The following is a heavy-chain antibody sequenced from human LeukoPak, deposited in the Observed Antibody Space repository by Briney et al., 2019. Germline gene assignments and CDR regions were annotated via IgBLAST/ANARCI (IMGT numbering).Heavy chain of an antibody. CDR2: MNPNSGNT. CDR1: GYTFTTYD. D-gene: IGHD2-15*01. J-gene: IGHJ3*02. Sequence: GASVKVSCKASGYTFTTYDINWVRQATGQGLEWMGWMNPNSGNTGYAQKFQGRVTITRNTSISTAFMELSSLRSEDTAVYYYARDSSDAFDIWGQGTMVTVSS. V-gene: IGHV1-8*03. CDR3: ARDSSDAFDI.